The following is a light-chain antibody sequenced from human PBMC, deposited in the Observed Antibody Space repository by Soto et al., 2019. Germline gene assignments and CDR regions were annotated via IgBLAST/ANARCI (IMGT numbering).Light chain of an antibody. CDR1: RTDVGDYNY. Sequence: QSALTQPASVSGSPGQSITISCTGTRTDVGDYNYVSWYQQHPGKAPKVIIYDVSNRPSGVSNRFSGSKSGNTASLTISGLQPEDEADYYCCSYTIRSTYVFGIGTQLTVL. J-gene: IGLJ7*01. V-gene: IGLV2-14*01. CDR3: CSYTIRSTYV. CDR2: DVS.